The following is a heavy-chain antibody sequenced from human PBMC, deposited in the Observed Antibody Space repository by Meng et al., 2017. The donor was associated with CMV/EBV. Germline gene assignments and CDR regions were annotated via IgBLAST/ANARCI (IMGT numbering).Heavy chain of an antibody. Sequence: ASVKVSCKASGYTFTSYDINWVRQATGQGLEWMGWMNPNSGNTGYAQKFQGRVTMTRNTSISTAYMELSSLRSEDTAVYYCARTYYDFWSGYYGADAFDIWGQGTMVTVSS. CDR2: MNPNSGNT. J-gene: IGHJ3*02. CDR1: GYTFTSYD. V-gene: IGHV1-8*01. CDR3: ARTYYDFWSGYYGADAFDI. D-gene: IGHD3-3*01.